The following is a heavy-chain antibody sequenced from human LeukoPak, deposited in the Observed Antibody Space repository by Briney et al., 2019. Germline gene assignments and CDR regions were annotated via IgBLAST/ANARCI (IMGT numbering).Heavy chain of an antibody. CDR2: IFYSGNT. CDR1: GGSLSSYY. Sequence: SETLSLTCTVSGGSLSSYYWSWIRQSPGKGRQWTGDIFYSGNTNYNPSLKSRVIISLDTSKNQFSLILTSVTAADAALYCCARGPTRYYFDYWGQGTLVTVSS. J-gene: IGHJ4*02. V-gene: IGHV4-59*01. CDR3: ARGPTRYYFDY.